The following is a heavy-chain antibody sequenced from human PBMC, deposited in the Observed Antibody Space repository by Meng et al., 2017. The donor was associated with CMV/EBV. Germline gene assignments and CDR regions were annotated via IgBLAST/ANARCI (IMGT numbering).Heavy chain of an antibody. CDR2: TYPGDSDT. D-gene: IGHD1-7*01. CDR1: GYSFTSYW. J-gene: IGHJ5*02. V-gene: IGHV5-51*01. CDR3: AARRTGTSSGWFDP. Sequence: GGSLRLSCKGSGYSFTSYWIGWVRQMPGKGLEWMGITYPGDSDTRYSPSFQGQVTISADKSISTAYLQWSSLKASDTAMYYCAARRTGTSSGWFDPWGQGTLVTVSS.